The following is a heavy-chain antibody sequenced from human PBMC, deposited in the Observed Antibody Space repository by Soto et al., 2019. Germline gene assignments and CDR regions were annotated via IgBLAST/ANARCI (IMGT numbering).Heavy chain of an antibody. J-gene: IGHJ6*03. V-gene: IGHV4-59*01. CDR1: GGSISSYY. Sequence: QVQLQESGPGLVKPSETLSLTCTVSGGSISSYYWSWIRQPPGKGLEWFGYIYYSGSTNYNPSLESRITIAVATSKNHSRLKMSAVTAEDTAVYYCARGKRVAVADYYYYYMDVWGKGTTVTVSS. CDR3: ARGKRVAVADYYYYYMDV. CDR2: IYYSGST. D-gene: IGHD6-19*01.